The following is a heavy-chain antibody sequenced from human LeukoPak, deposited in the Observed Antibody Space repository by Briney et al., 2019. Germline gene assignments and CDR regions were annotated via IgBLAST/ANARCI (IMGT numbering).Heavy chain of an antibody. CDR1: GFTFSSYA. CDR3: ATSTAYDILTGYLLYFQH. V-gene: IGHV3-23*01. CDR2: ISGSGGST. D-gene: IGHD3-9*01. Sequence: GGSLRLSCAASGFTFSSYAMSWVRQAPGKGLEWVSAISGSGGSTYYADSVKGRFTTSRDNSKNTLYLQMNSLRAEDTAVYYCATSTAYDILTGYLLYFQHWGQGTLVTVSS. J-gene: IGHJ1*01.